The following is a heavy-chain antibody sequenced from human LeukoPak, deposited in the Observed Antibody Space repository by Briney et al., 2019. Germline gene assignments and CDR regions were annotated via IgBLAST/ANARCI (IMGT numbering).Heavy chain of an antibody. J-gene: IGHJ3*02. CDR1: GGSISTSNYY. Sequence: PSETLSLTCTVSGGSISTSNYYWGWIRQPPGKGLEWIGNIFYSGSTYYSPSLRSRVTISLDTSRNQFSLKLNSVTAADTAVYYCAKDYHGSWELLMHDAFDIWGQGTMVTVSS. D-gene: IGHD1-26*01. CDR2: IFYSGST. CDR3: AKDYHGSWELLMHDAFDI. V-gene: IGHV4-39*07.